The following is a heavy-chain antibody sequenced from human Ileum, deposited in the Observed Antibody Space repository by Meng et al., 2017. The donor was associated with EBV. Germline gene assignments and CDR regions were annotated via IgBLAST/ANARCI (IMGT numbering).Heavy chain of an antibody. J-gene: IGHJ4*02. Sequence: QVQLVQSGAEVKKPGASVKVFCKASGYGFTTYAMHWVRQAPGQRLEWMGWINAGNGNTKYSEKFQSRVTITRDTAASTAYMELSSLRSEDTAVYYCARTGCSSSSCYDYWGQGTLVTVSS. V-gene: IGHV1-3*01. D-gene: IGHD2-2*01. CDR1: GYGFTTYA. CDR3: ARTGCSSSSCYDY. CDR2: INAGNGNT.